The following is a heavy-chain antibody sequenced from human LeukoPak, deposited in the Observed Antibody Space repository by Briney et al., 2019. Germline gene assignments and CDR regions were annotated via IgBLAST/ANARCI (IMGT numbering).Heavy chain of an antibody. V-gene: IGHV1-18*01. J-gene: IGHJ4*02. CDR1: GYTFTSYG. CDR3: AVLGIAAAGAFFDY. CDR2: ISAYNGNT. D-gene: IGHD6-13*01. Sequence: ASAKVSCKASGYTFTSYGISWVRQAPGQGLEWMGWISAYNGNTNYAQKLQGRVTMTTDTSTSTAYMELRSLRSDDPAVYYCAVLGIAAAGAFFDYWGQGTLVTVSS.